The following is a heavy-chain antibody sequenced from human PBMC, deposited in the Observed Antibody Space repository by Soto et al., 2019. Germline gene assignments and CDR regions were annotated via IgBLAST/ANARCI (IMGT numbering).Heavy chain of an antibody. Sequence: GGSLRLSCAASGFTFSIYSMNWFRQAPGKGLEWVSYISSSSSTIYYADSVKGRFTISRDNAKNSLYLQMNSLRDEDTAVYYCARDPQYYYDSSGYYDDFWFDPWGQGTLVTVSS. D-gene: IGHD3-22*01. CDR1: GFTFSIYS. V-gene: IGHV3-48*02. CDR3: ARDPQYYYDSSGYYDDFWFDP. J-gene: IGHJ5*02. CDR2: ISSSSSTI.